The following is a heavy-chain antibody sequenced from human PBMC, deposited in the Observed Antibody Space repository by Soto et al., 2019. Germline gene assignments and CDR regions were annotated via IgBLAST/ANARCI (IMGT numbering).Heavy chain of an antibody. V-gene: IGHV3-30*18. CDR1: GFTFSSDG. CDR2: ISYDGSNK. CDR3: AKDGGDIVVVPAAILVLGYYGMDV. J-gene: IGHJ6*02. D-gene: IGHD2-2*01. Sequence: GGSLRLSCAASGFTFSSDGMHWVRQAPGKGLEWVAVISYDGSNKYYADSVKGRFTISRDNSKNTLYLQMNSLRAEDTAVYYCAKDGGDIVVVPAAILVLGYYGMDVWGQGTTVTV.